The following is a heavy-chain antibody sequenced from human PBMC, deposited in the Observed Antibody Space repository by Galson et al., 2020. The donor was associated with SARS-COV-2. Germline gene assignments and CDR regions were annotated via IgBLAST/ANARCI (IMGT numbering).Heavy chain of an antibody. CDR3: AGGTDACKSHY. CDR2: IFYSGST. J-gene: IGHJ4*02. CDR1: GGSVSSGGYY. D-gene: IGHD1-1*01. V-gene: IGHV4-61*08. Sequence: ASETLSLTCTVSGGSVSSGGYYWNWIRQPPGKGLEWIGYIFYSGSTNYNPSLKSRVTTSLDTSQNQFSLRLSSVTAADTAVYYCAGGTDACKSHYWGQGTLVTVSS.